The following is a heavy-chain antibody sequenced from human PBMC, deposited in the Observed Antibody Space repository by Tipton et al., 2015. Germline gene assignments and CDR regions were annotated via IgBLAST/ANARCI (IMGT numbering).Heavy chain of an antibody. V-gene: IGHV4-39*01. CDR3: ARLYYYDTSGHFYYHYGRDV. CDR2: IYYTGST. J-gene: IGHJ6*02. D-gene: IGHD3-22*01. CDR1: GDSISNHLYF. Sequence: TLSLTCNVSGDSISNHLYFWGWIRQPPGKGLEYIGLIYYTGSTYYNPSLTSRATISADTSKNQFSLKLSSVTAADTAVYYCARLYYYDTSGHFYYHYGRDVWGQGTPVTVSS.